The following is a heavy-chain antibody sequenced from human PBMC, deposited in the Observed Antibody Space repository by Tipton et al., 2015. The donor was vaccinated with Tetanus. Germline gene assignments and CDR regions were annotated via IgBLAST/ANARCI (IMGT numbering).Heavy chain of an antibody. CDR2: VRYTGKD. CDR3: ARIGWPENNKPGFDI. V-gene: IGHV4-59*13. J-gene: IGHJ3*02. Sequence: TLSLTCIVSGGSISTYYWSWIRQRPGRGLEWVGYVRYTGKDNYNPSLRSRVTLSVDTSKNQFSLQMSSVTAADTAVYYCARIGWPENNKPGFDIWGQGTMVTVSS. CDR1: GGSISTYY. D-gene: IGHD1/OR15-1a*01.